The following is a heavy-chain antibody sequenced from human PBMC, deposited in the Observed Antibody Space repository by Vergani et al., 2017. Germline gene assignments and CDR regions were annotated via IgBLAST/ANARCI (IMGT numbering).Heavy chain of an antibody. CDR3: ARGGSYYDILTGYLPGWFDP. Sequence: QLQLQESGPGLVKPSETLSLTCTVSGGSISSSSYYWGWIRQPPGKGLEWIGSIYYSGSTYYNPSLKSRVTISVDTSKHQFSLKVSSVTAADTAVYYCARGGSYYDILTGYLPGWFDPWGQGTLVTVSS. D-gene: IGHD3-9*01. CDR1: GGSISSSSYY. V-gene: IGHV4-39*01. J-gene: IGHJ5*02. CDR2: IYYSGST.